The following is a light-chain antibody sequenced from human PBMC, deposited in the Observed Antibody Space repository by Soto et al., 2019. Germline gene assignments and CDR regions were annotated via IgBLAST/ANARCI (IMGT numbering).Light chain of an antibody. CDR1: SSDFGSYNL. J-gene: IGLJ1*01. Sequence: QSVLTQPASVSGSPGQSITISCTGTSSDFGSYNLVSWYQQHPGKAPKLMIYEDSKRPSGVSNRFSGSKSGNTASLTISGFQAEDDADYYCCSYAGSSTYVFGTGTKVTV. CDR2: EDS. CDR3: CSYAGSSTYV. V-gene: IGLV2-23*01.